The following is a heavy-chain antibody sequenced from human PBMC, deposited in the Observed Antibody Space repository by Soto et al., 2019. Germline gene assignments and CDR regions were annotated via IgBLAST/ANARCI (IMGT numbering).Heavy chain of an antibody. CDR3: TRAMYYGIPPYSYAMDF. CDR1: GFTFSDYY. CDR2: TKNKANSYST. V-gene: IGHV3-72*01. Sequence: EVQLVESGGGLVQPGGSLRLSCAASGFTFSDYYMDWVRQGPGKGLEWVGRTKNKANSYSTEYAAAVKGRFTISRDVSKNSLYLHMNSLKTEDTAVYYCTRAMYYGIPPYSYAMDFWGQGTTVTVSS. D-gene: IGHD3-9*01. J-gene: IGHJ6*02.